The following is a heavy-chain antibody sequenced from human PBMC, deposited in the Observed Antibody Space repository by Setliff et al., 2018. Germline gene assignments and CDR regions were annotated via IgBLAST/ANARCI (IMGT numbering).Heavy chain of an antibody. CDR1: GYSFTSYW. CDR3: ARESYDSSGYIYYFDY. D-gene: IGHD3-22*01. J-gene: IGHJ4*02. Sequence: GESLKISCKGSGYSFTSYWIGWVRQMPGKGLEWMGIIYPGDSDTRYSPSFQGQVTISADKSISTAYLQWSSLKAPDTAMYYCARESYDSSGYIYYFDYWGQGTLVTVSS. V-gene: IGHV5-51*01. CDR2: IYPGDSDT.